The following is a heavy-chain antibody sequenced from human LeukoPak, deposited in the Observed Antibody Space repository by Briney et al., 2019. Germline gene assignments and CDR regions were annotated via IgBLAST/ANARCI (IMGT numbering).Heavy chain of an antibody. CDR3: AREDSGSYSTFDY. CDR2: ISYDGSNK. Sequence: GISVRLSCAASGFTFRSYAMHWVRQAPGKGLEGAAVISYDGSNKYYADSVKGRFTISRDNSKNTLYLQMNSLRAEDTAVYYCAREDSGSYSTFDYWGQGTLVTVSS. CDR1: GFTFRSYA. J-gene: IGHJ4*02. V-gene: IGHV3-30*04. D-gene: IGHD1-26*01.